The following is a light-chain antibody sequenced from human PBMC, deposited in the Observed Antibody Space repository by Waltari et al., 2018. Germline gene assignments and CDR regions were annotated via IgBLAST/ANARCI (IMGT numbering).Light chain of an antibody. CDR1: SSDVGTYNL. J-gene: IGLJ3*02. CDR3: CSYASSSTWV. CDR2: EVS. V-gene: IGLV2-23*02. Sequence: QSALTQPASVSGSPGQSITISCTGTSSDVGTYNLVSWYQQHPGKAPKFMIYEVSKRPSGVANRFSCSKSGNTASLTISGLQADDEAAYYCCSYASSSTWVFGGGTKLTVL.